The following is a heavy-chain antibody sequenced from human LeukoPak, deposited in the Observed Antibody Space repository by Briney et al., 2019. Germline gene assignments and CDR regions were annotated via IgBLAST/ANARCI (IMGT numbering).Heavy chain of an antibody. Sequence: EGSLRLSCVASGFTFSSNGMHWVRQAPGKGLEWVAVISYDGSNKYYADSVKGRFTISRDNSKNTLYLQMNSLRAEDTAVYYCAKEGQWLGYFDYWGQGTLVTVSS. J-gene: IGHJ4*02. CDR1: GFTFSSNG. CDR2: ISYDGSNK. V-gene: IGHV3-30*18. CDR3: AKEGQWLGYFDY. D-gene: IGHD6-19*01.